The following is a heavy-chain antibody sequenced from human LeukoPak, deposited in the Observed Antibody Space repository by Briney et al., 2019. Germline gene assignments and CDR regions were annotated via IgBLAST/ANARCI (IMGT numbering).Heavy chain of an antibody. Sequence: SETLSLTCTVSGGSISSSSYFWGWIRQPPEKGLEWIGSIYYSGSTYYNPSLKSRVTISVDTSKNQFSLKLSSVTAADTAVYYCARLYSSGWYSTSFDYWGQGTLVTVSS. CDR3: ARLYSSGWYSTSFDY. D-gene: IGHD6-19*01. V-gene: IGHV4-39*01. CDR2: IYYSGST. CDR1: GGSISSSSYF. J-gene: IGHJ4*02.